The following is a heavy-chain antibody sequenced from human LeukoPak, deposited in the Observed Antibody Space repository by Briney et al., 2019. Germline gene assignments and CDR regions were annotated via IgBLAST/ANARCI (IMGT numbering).Heavy chain of an antibody. V-gene: IGHV3-9*01. CDR1: GFTFDDYA. D-gene: IGHD6-13*01. CDR3: VKVTAAGFVDH. Sequence: GGSLRLSCAASGFTFDDYAMHWVRQAPGKGLEWVSGIGWNSGGIVYADSVKGRFTISRDNAKKSLYLQMNSLGAEDTALYYCVKVTAAGFVDHWGQGALVTVSS. J-gene: IGHJ4*02. CDR2: IGWNSGGI.